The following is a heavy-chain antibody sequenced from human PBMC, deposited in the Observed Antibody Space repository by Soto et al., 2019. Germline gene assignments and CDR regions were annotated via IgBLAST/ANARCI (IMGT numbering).Heavy chain of an antibody. V-gene: IGHV3-30-3*01. CDR1: GFTFSSYA. J-gene: IGHJ5*02. D-gene: IGHD6-13*01. CDR2: ISYDGSNK. CDR3: ARDWIAAAGKVSTYNWFDP. Sequence: GGSLRLSCAASGFTFSSYAMHWVRQAPGKGLEWVAVISYDGSNKYYADSVKGRFTISRDNSKNTLYLQMNSLRAEDTAVYYCARDWIAAAGKVSTYNWFDPWGQGTLVTVSS.